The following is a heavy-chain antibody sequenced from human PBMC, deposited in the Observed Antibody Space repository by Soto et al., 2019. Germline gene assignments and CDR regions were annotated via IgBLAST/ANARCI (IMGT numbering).Heavy chain of an antibody. V-gene: IGHV4-34*01. CDR2: INHSGST. Sequence: SETLSLTCAVYGGSFSGYYWSWIRQPPGKGLEWIGEINHSGSTNYNPSLKSRVTISVDTSKNQFSLKLSSVTAADTAVYYCARTRTGLTGTTPFDYWGQATLVTASS. D-gene: IGHD1-7*01. J-gene: IGHJ4*02. CDR3: ARTRTGLTGTTPFDY. CDR1: GGSFSGYY.